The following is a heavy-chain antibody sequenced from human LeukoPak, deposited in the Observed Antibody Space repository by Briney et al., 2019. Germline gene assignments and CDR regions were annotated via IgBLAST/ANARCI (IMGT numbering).Heavy chain of an antibody. J-gene: IGHJ3*01. Sequence: GGSLRLSCAASGFTFSSCSMNWVRQAPGKGLEWVSSISSAGSYTYYTDSVKGRFTIPGDNAKNSLYLQMNSLRAEDTAVYYCARDEGIYGEAGDALDLWGQGTMVTVSS. V-gene: IGHV3-21*01. CDR2: ISSAGSYT. D-gene: IGHD4-17*01. CDR1: GFTFSSCS. CDR3: ARDEGIYGEAGDALDL.